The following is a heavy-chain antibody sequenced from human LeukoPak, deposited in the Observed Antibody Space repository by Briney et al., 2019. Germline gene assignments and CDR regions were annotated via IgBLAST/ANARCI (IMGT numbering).Heavy chain of an antibody. CDR1: GGSFSVYY. D-gene: IGHD1-26*01. J-gene: IGHJ5*02. V-gene: IGHV4-34*01. CDR2: INHSGST. CDR3: ARGKPLLRLFDP. Sequence: SETLSLTCAVYGGSFSVYYWSWIRQPPGKGREWIGEINHSGSTNYNPSLKSRVTISVATSKTQFSLKLSSVTAADTAVYYCARGKPLLRLFDPWGQGTLVTVSS.